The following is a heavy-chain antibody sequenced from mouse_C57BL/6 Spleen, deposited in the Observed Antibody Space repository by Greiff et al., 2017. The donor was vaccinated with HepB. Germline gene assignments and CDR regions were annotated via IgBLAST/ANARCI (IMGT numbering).Heavy chain of an antibody. J-gene: IGHJ4*01. V-gene: IGHV5-6*01. CDR3: ARGDYAMDY. CDR1: GFTFSSYG. Sequence: EVHLVESGGYLVKPGGSLKLSCAASGFTFSSYGMSWVRQTPDKRLEWVATISSGGSYTYYPDSVKGRFTTSRDNAKNTLYLQMSSLKSDDTAMYYCARGDYAMDYWGQGTSVTVSS. CDR2: ISSGGSYT.